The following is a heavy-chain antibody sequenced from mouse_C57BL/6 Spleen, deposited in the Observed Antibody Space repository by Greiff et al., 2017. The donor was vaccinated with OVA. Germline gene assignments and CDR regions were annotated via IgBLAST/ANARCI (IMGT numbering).Heavy chain of an antibody. V-gene: IGHV3-6*01. J-gene: IGHJ3*01. CDR3: AGYDYASKEFAY. CDR2: ISYDGSN. D-gene: IGHD2-4*01. CDR1: GYSITSGYY. Sequence: EVQLQQSGPGLVKPSQSLSLTCSVTGYSITSGYYWNWIRQFPGNKLEWMGYISYDGSNNYNPSLKNLISITRDTSKNQFFLKLNSVTTEDTATYYCAGYDYASKEFAYWGQGTLVTVSA.